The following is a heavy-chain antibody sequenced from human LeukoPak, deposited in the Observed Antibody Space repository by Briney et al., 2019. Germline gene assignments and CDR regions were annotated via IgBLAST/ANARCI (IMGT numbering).Heavy chain of an antibody. V-gene: IGHV1-18*04. J-gene: IGHJ6*04. D-gene: IGHD5-12*01. CDR1: GYTFTSYG. Sequence: GASVKVSCKASGYTFTSYGISWVRQAPGQGLEWMGWISAYNGNTNYAQKLQGRVTMTTDTSTSTAYMELRSLRSDDTAVYYCAREGALRGYSGYDYYYYYGMDVWGKGTTVTVSS. CDR3: AREGALRGYSGYDYYYYYGMDV. CDR2: ISAYNGNT.